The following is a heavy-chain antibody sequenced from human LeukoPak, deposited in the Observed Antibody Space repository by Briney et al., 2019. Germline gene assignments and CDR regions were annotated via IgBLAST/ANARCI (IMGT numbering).Heavy chain of an antibody. CDR2: INHSGST. D-gene: IGHD1-1*01. J-gene: IGHJ4*02. CDR1: GGSFSGYY. Sequence: SETLSLTCAVYGGSFSGYYWSWIRQPPGKGLEWIGEINHSGSTNYNPSLKSRVTISVDTSKNQFSLKLSSVTAADTAVYYCARDPRYGHFDYWGQGTLVTVSS. V-gene: IGHV4-34*01. CDR3: ARDPRYGHFDY.